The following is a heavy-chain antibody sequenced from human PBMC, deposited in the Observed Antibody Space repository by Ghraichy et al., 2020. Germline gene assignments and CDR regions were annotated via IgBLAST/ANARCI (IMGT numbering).Heavy chain of an antibody. Sequence: GGSLRLSCAASGFIFSSHGMNWVRQAPGKGLEWVALVWAFVNDKFYSYSFKLRFTPSPDPSGNMLYLEMFSLRAEDTAVYFCARDLGHCEGGYCYSAYFDYWGQGTPVTVSS. V-gene: IGHV3-33*01. D-gene: IGHD2-21*01. J-gene: IGHJ4*02. CDR3: ARDLGHCEGGYCYSAYFDY. CDR2: VWAFVNDK. CDR1: GFIFSSHG.